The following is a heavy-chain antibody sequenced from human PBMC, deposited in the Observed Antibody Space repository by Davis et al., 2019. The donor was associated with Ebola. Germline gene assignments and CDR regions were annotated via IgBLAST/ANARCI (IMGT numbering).Heavy chain of an antibody. V-gene: IGHV3-33*01. CDR2: IWYDGSNK. CDR1: GFTFSSYG. D-gene: IGHD2-15*01. J-gene: IGHJ5*02. CDR3: ARDRGCSGGSCYSVWFDP. Sequence: PGGSLRLSCAASGFTFSSYGMHWVRQAPGKGLEWVAVIWYDGSNKYYADSVKGRFTISRDNSKNTLYLQMNSLRAEDTAVYYCARDRGCSGGSCYSVWFDPWGQGTLVTVSS.